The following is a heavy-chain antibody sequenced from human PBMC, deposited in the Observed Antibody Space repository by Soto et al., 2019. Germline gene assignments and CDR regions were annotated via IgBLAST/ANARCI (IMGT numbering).Heavy chain of an antibody. CDR1: GGSFSGYY. CDR2: INHSGST. D-gene: IGHD6-19*01. J-gene: IGHJ5*02. CDR3: ARVAVAREGWFDP. V-gene: IGHV4-34*01. Sequence: QVQLQQWGAGLLKPSETLSLTCAVYGGSFSGYYWSWIRQPPGKGLEWIGEINHSGSTNYNPSLKSRVTISVDTSKNQFSLKLSSVTAADTAVYYCARVAVAREGWFDPWGQGTLVTVSS.